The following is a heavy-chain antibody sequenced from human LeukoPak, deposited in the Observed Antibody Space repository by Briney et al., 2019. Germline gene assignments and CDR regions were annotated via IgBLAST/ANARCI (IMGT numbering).Heavy chain of an antibody. Sequence: ASVKVSCKASGNIFTSYHMHWVRQAPGQGLEWMGIINSSGGSTIYAQKFQGRVTMTRDTSTSTVYMELSSLRSEDTAVYYCVRGDKYSYGPGDWGQGTLVIVSS. CDR2: INSSGGST. D-gene: IGHD3-16*01. CDR1: GNIFTSYH. CDR3: VRGDKYSYGPGD. V-gene: IGHV1-46*01. J-gene: IGHJ4*02.